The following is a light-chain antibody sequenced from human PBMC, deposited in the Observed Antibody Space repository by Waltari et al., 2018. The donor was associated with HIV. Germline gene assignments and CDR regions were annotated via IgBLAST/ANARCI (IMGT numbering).Light chain of an antibody. V-gene: IGLV1-47*01. J-gene: IGLJ3*02. CDR1: SSNIGSNY. CDR3: AAWDDSLSGLV. Sequence: QSVLTQPPSASGTPGQRVTISCSGSSSNIGSNYGSWYQQHPGTAPKLLIYRNNQRPSGVPDRFSGSKSGTSASLAISGLRSEDEADYYCAAWDDSLSGLVFGGGTKVTVL. CDR2: RNN.